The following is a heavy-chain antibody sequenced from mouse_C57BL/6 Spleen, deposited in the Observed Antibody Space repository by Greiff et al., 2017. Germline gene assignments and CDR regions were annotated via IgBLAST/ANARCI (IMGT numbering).Heavy chain of an antibody. CDR2: IWTGGGT. CDR1: GFSLTSYA. Sequence: VKLMESGPGLVAPSQSLSITCTVSGFSLTSYAISWVRQPPGKGLEWLGVIWTGGGTNYNSALKSRLSISKDNSKSQFFLKMNSLQTDDTARYYGARKGFITTVVDSLYAMDYWGQGTSVTVSS. D-gene: IGHD1-1*01. J-gene: IGHJ4*01. V-gene: IGHV2-9-1*01. CDR3: ARKGFITTVVDSLYAMDY.